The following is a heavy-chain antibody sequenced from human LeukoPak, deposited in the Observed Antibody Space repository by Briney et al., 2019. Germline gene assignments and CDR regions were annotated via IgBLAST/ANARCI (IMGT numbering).Heavy chain of an antibody. J-gene: IGHJ4*02. Sequence: PGGSLRLSCAASGFTVSSNYMSWVRQAPGKGLEWVSVIYSGGSTYYADSVKGRFTISRDNSKNTLYLQMNSLRAEDTAVYYCAKSDSPYSSSWYPWGYWGQGTLVTVSS. CDR1: GFTVSSNY. D-gene: IGHD6-13*01. CDR3: AKSDSPYSSSWYPWGY. CDR2: IYSGGST. V-gene: IGHV3-53*01.